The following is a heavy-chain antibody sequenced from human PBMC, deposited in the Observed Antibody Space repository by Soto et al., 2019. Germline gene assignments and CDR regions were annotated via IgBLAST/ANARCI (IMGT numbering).Heavy chain of an antibody. CDR3: TTFIRYCSGGSCANFDY. CDR2: IKSKTDGGTT. D-gene: IGHD2-15*01. Sequence: PGGSLRLSCAASGFTFSNAWMNWVRQAPGKGLEWVGRIKSKTDGGTTDHAAPVKGRFTISRDDSKNTLYLQMNSLKTEDTAVYYCTTFIRYCSGGSCANFDYWGQGTLVTVSS. V-gene: IGHV3-15*07. J-gene: IGHJ4*02. CDR1: GFTFSNAW.